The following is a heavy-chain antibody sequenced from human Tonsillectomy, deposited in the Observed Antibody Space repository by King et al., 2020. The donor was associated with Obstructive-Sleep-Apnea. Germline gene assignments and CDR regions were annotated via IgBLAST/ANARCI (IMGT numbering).Heavy chain of an antibody. D-gene: IGHD1-26*01. V-gene: IGHV4-38-2*02. CDR1: GHSISSGYY. CDR2: IYHSESP. Sequence: LQLQESGPGVVKPSETLSLTCSVSGHSISSGYYWGWMRHSPGKGLEWIWTIYHSESPYYNPSLKSRFAISVDTSRNQFSLKLTSVTAADTAVYYCARSHLGSGYSRAWFDAWRQGTLVTVSS. J-gene: IGHJ5*02. CDR3: ARSHLGSGYSRAWFDA.